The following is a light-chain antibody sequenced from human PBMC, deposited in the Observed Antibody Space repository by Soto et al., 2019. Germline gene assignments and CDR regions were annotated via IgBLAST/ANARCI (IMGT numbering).Light chain of an antibody. Sequence: DIVLTQSPDSLAVSLGARATINCKSSQTFLYSSNNKNFLTWYQQKPGQPPRLLIYWASTRESGVPDRFSGSGSGTDFTLTISSLQPEDVAVYYCHQFYSTWTFGQGTNVDIK. V-gene: IGKV4-1*01. CDR2: WAS. CDR1: QTFLYSSNNKNF. J-gene: IGKJ1*01. CDR3: HQFYSTWT.